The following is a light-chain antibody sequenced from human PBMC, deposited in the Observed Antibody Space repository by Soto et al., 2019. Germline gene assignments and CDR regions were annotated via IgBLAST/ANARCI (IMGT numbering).Light chain of an antibody. J-gene: IGKJ1*01. CDR3: QQYNSYSWT. CDR1: QSISTW. V-gene: IGKV1-5*01. CDR2: DAS. Sequence: DIQMTQSPSTLSASVGDRVTITCRASQSISTWLAWYQQKPGKAPKLLIYDASSLESGVPSRFGGGGSGTEFTLTISSLQPDDFATYYCQQYNSYSWTFGQGTKV.